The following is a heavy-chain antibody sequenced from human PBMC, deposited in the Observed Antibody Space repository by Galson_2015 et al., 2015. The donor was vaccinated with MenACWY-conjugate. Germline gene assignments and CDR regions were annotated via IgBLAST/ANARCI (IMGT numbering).Heavy chain of an antibody. D-gene: IGHD1-26*01. J-gene: IGHJ4*02. CDR1: GGSISSYY. Sequence: SETLSLTCTVSGGSISSYYWSWIRQPPGKGLEWIGYIYYSGSTNYNPSLKSRVTISVDTSKNQFSLKLSSVTAADTAVYYCASTRIVGATLPSRFDYWGQGTLVTVSS. CDR3: ASTRIVGATLPSRFDY. CDR2: IYYSGST. V-gene: IGHV4-59*01.